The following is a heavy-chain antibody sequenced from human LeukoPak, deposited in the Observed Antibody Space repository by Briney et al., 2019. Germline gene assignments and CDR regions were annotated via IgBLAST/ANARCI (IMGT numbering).Heavy chain of an antibody. D-gene: IGHD5-12*01. J-gene: IGHJ4*02. CDR3: ASHGGHDYFDY. V-gene: IGHV3-11*06. Sequence: GGSLRLSCAVSRLTLYDYYMSWIRHAPGEGVEWLSYLSHTRRYTKTVDSVKGRFTISRDNAKNSLYLQMNNLRAGDTAVYYCASHGGHDYFDYWGQGTLVTVSS. CDR1: RLTLYDYY. CDR2: LSHTRRYT.